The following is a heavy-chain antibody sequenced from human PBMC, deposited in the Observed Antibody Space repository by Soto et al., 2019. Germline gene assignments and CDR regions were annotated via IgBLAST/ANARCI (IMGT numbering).Heavy chain of an antibody. Sequence: SETLSLTCTVSGGSISSSSYYWGWIRQPPGNGLEWIGSIYYSGSTYYNPSLKSRVTISVDTSKNQFSLKLSSVTAADTAVYYCARQLEVGATPEDYYYGMDVWGQGTTVTVSS. D-gene: IGHD1-26*01. CDR2: IYYSGST. J-gene: IGHJ6*02. CDR1: GGSISSSSYY. CDR3: ARQLEVGATPEDYYYGMDV. V-gene: IGHV4-39*01.